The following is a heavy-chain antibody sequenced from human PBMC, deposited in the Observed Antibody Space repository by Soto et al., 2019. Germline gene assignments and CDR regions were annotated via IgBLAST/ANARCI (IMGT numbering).Heavy chain of an antibody. J-gene: IGHJ6*02. V-gene: IGHV4-34*01. CDR2: INHSGST. Sequence: TLSLTCAVYGGSFSGYYWSWIRQPPGKGLEWIGEINHSGSTNYNPSLKSRVTISVDTSKNQFSLKLSSVTAADTAVYYCARPNGMDVWGQGTTVTVSS. CDR3: ARPNGMDV. CDR1: GGSFSGYY.